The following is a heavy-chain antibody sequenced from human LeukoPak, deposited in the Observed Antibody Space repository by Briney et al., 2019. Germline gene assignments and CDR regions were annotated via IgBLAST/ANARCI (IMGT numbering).Heavy chain of an antibody. CDR2: IYYSGST. CDR3: ARRTGIAAAGKGYNWFDP. D-gene: IGHD6-13*01. J-gene: IGHJ5*02. Sequence: SETLSLTCTVSGGSISSGGYYWSWIRQHPGKGLEWIGYIYYSGSTYYNPPLKSRVTISVDTSKNQFSLKLSSVTAADTAVYYCARRTGIAAAGKGYNWFDPWGQGTLVTVSS. CDR1: GGSISSGGYY. V-gene: IGHV4-31*03.